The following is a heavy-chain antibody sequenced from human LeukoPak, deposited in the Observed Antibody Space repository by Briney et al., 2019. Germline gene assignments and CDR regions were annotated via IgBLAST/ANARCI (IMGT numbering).Heavy chain of an antibody. J-gene: IGHJ4*02. Sequence: SQTLSLTCTVSGGSISSYYWSWIRQPPGKGLEWIGYIYYSGSTNYNPSLKSRVTISVDTSKNQFSLKLSSVTAADTAVYYCARASYCSSTSCYDYWGQGTLVTVSS. CDR1: GGSISSYY. CDR3: ARASYCSSTSCYDY. D-gene: IGHD2-2*01. V-gene: IGHV4-59*01. CDR2: IYYSGST.